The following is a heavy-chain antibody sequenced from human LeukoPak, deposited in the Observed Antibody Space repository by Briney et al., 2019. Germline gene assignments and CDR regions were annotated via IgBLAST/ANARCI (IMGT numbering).Heavy chain of an antibody. V-gene: IGHV3-21*01. CDR3: ARAGDSSGYYFANWFDP. CDR1: GFTFSSYS. Sequence: GSLRLSCAACGFTFSSYSMNWVRQAPGKGLEWVSSISSSSSYIYYADSVKGRFTISRDNAKNSLYLQMNSLRAEDTAVYYCARAGDSSGYYFANWFDPWGQGTLVTVSS. J-gene: IGHJ5*02. CDR2: ISSSSSYI. D-gene: IGHD3-22*01.